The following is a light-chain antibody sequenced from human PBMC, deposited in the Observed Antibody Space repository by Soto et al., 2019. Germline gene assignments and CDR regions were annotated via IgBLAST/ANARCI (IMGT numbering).Light chain of an antibody. CDR1: NIANKS. CDR2: DDS. Sequence: SYELTQPPSVSVAPGQTAKITCGGNNIANKSVHWYQQKPGQAPVLVVYDDSDRPSGISERFSGSNSGNTATLTISRVEAGDEADHYCQVWDSGNDQVVFGGGTKLTVL. CDR3: QVWDSGNDQVV. V-gene: IGLV3-21*02. J-gene: IGLJ2*01.